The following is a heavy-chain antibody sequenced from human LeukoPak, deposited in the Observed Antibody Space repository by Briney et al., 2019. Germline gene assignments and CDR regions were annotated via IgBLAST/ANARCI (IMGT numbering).Heavy chain of an antibody. Sequence: SGPTLVKPTQTLTLTCTFSGLSLSTSGVGVGWIRQPPGKALEWLALIYWNDDKRYSPSLKSRLTITKDTSKNQVVLTMTNMDPVDTATYYCAHRHSSGWGNWFDPWGQGTLVTVSS. CDR1: GLSLSTSGVG. CDR2: IYWNDDK. J-gene: IGHJ5*02. V-gene: IGHV2-5*01. CDR3: AHRHSSGWGNWFDP. D-gene: IGHD6-19*01.